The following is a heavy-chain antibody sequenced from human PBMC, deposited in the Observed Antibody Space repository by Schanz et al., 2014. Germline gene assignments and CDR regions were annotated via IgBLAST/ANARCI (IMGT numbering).Heavy chain of an antibody. CDR2: ISASGGDT. CDR3: AKVRYSSGWRGDYFDE. Sequence: EVQLVESGGGLVQPGGSLRLSCTASGFTFSTDAMSWVRQAPGKGLEWLSVISASGGDTYYADSVKGRFTISRDNSKNTLYLQMNSLRAEDTAVDYCAKVRYSSGWRGDYFDEWGQGTLVTVAS. J-gene: IGHJ4*02. CDR1: GFTFSTDA. D-gene: IGHD6-25*01. V-gene: IGHV3-23*04.